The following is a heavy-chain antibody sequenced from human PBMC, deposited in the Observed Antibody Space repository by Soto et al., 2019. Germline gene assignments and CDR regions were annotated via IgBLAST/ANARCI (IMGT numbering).Heavy chain of an antibody. Sequence: EVQLAESGGGLAQPGGSLRLSCAASGFTLSGYAMDWVRHAPGQGLEYVSGISSNGVGTYYANSVQGRFTISRDNSKKPVYLQMGSLRPEDMAVYYCARRARPDFYYMDVWGKGTKVTVSS. D-gene: IGHD6-6*01. V-gene: IGHV3-64*01. CDR1: GFTLSGYA. CDR3: ARRARPDFYYMDV. CDR2: ISSNGVGT. J-gene: IGHJ6*03.